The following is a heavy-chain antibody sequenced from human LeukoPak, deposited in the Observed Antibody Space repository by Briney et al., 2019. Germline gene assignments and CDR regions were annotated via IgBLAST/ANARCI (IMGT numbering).Heavy chain of an antibody. J-gene: IGHJ4*02. D-gene: IGHD6-13*01. Sequence: SETLSLTCSISGYSISSGYFWGWIRQPPGKGLEWIGNIHHDGITYYNPSLKSRVTISVDTSKNQFSLKLSSVTAADTAVYYCARMQIAAALGYWGQGTLVTVSS. CDR3: ARMQIAAALGY. V-gene: IGHV4-38-2*02. CDR2: IHHDGIT. CDR1: GYSISSGYF.